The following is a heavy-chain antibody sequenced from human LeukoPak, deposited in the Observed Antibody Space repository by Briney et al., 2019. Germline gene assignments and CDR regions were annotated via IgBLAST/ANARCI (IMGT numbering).Heavy chain of an antibody. Sequence: PSETLSLTCAVYGGSFSGYYWSWIRQPPGKGLEWIGEINHSGSTNYNPSLKSRVTIPVDTSKNQFSLKLSSVTAADTAAYYCARAYSSGLHNRHFQHWGQGTLVTVSS. CDR1: GGSFSGYY. CDR2: INHSGST. CDR3: ARAYSSGLHNRHFQH. D-gene: IGHD6-19*01. V-gene: IGHV4-34*01. J-gene: IGHJ1*01.